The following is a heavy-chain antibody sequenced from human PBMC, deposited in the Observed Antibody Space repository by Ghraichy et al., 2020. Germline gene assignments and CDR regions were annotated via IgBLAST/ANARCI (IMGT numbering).Heavy chain of an antibody. Sequence: SETLSLTCTVSGGSISNYYWSWIRQPAGKGLEWIGRIKISGNTNYNPSLNSRVTISLGTSKNHFSLKLSSVTAADTAVYYCARFNGYSSTLDYWGQGTLVTVSS. CDR2: IKISGNT. CDR3: ARFNGYSSTLDY. J-gene: IGHJ4*02. D-gene: IGHD5-18*01. CDR1: GGSISNYY. V-gene: IGHV4-4*07.